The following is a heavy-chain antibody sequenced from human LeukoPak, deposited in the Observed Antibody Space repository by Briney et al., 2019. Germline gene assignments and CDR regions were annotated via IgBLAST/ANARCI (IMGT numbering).Heavy chain of an antibody. CDR3: AKDNSGTYSRYYYGMDV. CDR2: ISWNSGSI. V-gene: IGHV3-9*01. D-gene: IGHD1-26*01. J-gene: IGHJ6*02. Sequence: GGSLRLSCAASGFTFDDYAMHWVRQAPGKGLEWVSGISWNSGSIGYADSVKGRFTISRDNAKNTLYLHMNSLRAEDTAVYFCAKDNSGTYSRYYYGMDVWGQGTTVTVSS. CDR1: GFTFDDYA.